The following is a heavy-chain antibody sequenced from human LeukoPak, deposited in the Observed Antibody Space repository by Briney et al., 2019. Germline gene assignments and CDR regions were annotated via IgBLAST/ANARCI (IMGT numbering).Heavy chain of an antibody. CDR2: ISGSSGST. CDR3: AKRAGSLVTRWYFDH. D-gene: IGHD6-19*01. CDR1: GFTFSTYA. V-gene: IGHV3-23*01. Sequence: GGSLRLSCAASGFTFSTYAMGWVRQAPGKGLEWVSAISGSSGSTYYADSVKGRFTISRDNSKNTLYLQMNSLRAEDTAVYYCAKRAGSLVTRWYFDHWGQGTLVTVSS. J-gene: IGHJ4*02.